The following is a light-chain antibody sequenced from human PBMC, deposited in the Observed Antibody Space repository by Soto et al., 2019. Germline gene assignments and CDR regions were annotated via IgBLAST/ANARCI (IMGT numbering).Light chain of an antibody. V-gene: IGLV2-14*01. J-gene: IGLJ1*01. Sequence: QSALTQPASVSGSPGQSITISCTGTSSDVGGYNYVSWYQHYPGKAPKFIIYEVFNRPSGVSNRFSGSRSGNTASLTISGLQAEDEAEYYCNSYTSSSTVVFGTGTKVTVL. CDR3: NSYTSSSTVV. CDR1: SSDVGGYNY. CDR2: EVF.